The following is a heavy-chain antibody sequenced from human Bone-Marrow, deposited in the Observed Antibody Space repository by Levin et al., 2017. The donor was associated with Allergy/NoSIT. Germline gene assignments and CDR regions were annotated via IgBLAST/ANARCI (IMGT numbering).Heavy chain of an antibody. CDR1: GGSVRSATYY. CDR2: ISSSGST. J-gene: IGHJ4*02. D-gene: IGHD3-9*01. Sequence: SQTLSLPCTVSGGSVRSATYYWSWIRQPPGKGLEWIGYISSSGSTSYNPSLMSRVTISVHTSKNQFSLKLTSVTPADTAVYYCARDDYSDFTGWVWGQGSLVTVSS. V-gene: IGHV4-61*01. CDR3: ARDDYSDFTGWV.